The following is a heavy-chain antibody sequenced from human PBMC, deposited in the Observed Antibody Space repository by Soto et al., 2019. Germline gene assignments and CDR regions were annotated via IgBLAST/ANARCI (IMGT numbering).Heavy chain of an antibody. CDR3: ARFGGAAPSYNWFDP. CDR2: IYPDRSET. Sequence: PGESLKISCKGSGYDFSGYWIAWVRQMPGKGLEWMGIIYPDRSETRYSPSFQGQVTRSADKSVSTAYLQWSSLKASDTAIYFCARFGGAAPSYNWFDPWGQGTLLTVSS. CDR1: GYDFSGYW. V-gene: IGHV5-51*01. J-gene: IGHJ5*02. D-gene: IGHD3-16*01.